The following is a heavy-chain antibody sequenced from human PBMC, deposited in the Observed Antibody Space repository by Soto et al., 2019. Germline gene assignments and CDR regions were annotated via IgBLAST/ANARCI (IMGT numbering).Heavy chain of an antibody. CDR2: IYYSGST. V-gene: IGHV4-39*06. J-gene: IGHJ4*02. D-gene: IGHD4-17*01. CDR3: ARGMTTVTTFDY. Sequence: SETLSLTCTVSGGSISSRGYYWGWIRQPPGKGLEWIGTIYYSGSTYYNPSLKSRVTISVDTSKNQFPLKLSSVTAADTAVYYCARGMTTVTTFDYWGQGTLVTVSS. CDR1: GGSISSRGYY.